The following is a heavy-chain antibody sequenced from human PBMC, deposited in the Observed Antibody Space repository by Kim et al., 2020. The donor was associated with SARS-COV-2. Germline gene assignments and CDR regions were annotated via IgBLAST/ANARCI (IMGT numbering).Heavy chain of an antibody. D-gene: IGHD3-10*01. CDR3: GSLHYFAVNA. J-gene: IGHJ6*02. CDR2: ISGDGNGR. Sequence: GGSLRLSYATSGLNFNIQWMSWVRQAPGKGLEWVATISGDGNGRFYADSVKGRFTVSRDSAKHSVDLQMNNLRAEDTGVYFCGSLHYFAVNAWGQGTTVTASS. CDR1: GLNFNIQW. V-gene: IGHV3-7*01.